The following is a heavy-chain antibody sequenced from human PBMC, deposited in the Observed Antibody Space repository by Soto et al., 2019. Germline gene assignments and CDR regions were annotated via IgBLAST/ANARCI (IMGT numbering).Heavy chain of an antibody. CDR2: IYYSGST. CDR3: SRKFNPYHRLSRFGL. D-gene: IGHD3-3*01. V-gene: IGHV4-61*05. Sequence: SETLSLTCTVSGDSISSSSYYWGWIRQPPGKGLEWIGYIYYSGSTKYNPSLKSRVTMSVDTSNNQFSLKMSSVTAADTAVYICSRKFNPYHRLSRFGLWGQGALVTVSS. CDR1: GDSISSSSYY. J-gene: IGHJ4*02.